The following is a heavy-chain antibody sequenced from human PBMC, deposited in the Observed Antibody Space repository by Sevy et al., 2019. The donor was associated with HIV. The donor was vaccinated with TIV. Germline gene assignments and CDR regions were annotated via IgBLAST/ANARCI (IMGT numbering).Heavy chain of an antibody. CDR1: GYTFTGYY. V-gene: IGHV1-2*02. CDR3: AAFVDTAMVTRVY. Sequence: ASVKVSCKASGYTFTGYYMHWVRQAPGQGLEWMGWINPNSGGTNYAQNFQGRVTMTRDTSISTAYMELSRLRSDDTAVYYCAAFVDTAMVTRVYWGQGTLVTVSS. J-gene: IGHJ4*02. CDR2: INPNSGGT. D-gene: IGHD5-18*01.